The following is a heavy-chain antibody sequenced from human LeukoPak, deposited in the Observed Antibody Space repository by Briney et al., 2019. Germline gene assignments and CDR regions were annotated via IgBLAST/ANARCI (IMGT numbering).Heavy chain of an antibody. CDR1: GGSFSGYY. J-gene: IGHJ5*01. V-gene: IGHV4-34*01. D-gene: IGHD4-17*01. CDR3: ARWWGQSLDGDYDDS. CDR2: ITHSGST. Sequence: NPSETLSLTCTVYGGSFSGYYWSWIRQPPGKGLEWIGEITHSGSTNYNPSLKSRVTISVDASKNQFSLKLSSVTAADTAVYYCARWWGQSLDGDYDDSWGQGTLVTVSS.